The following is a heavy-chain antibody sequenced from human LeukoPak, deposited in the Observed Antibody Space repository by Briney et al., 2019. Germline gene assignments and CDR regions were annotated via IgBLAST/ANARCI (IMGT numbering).Heavy chain of an antibody. V-gene: IGHV3-23*01. CDR3: AKAEGYCSGGSCYPFFDY. CDR1: GFTFSSYA. Sequence: GGSLRLSCAASGFTFSSYAMSWVRQAPGKGLEWVSAISGSGGSTYYADSVKGRFTISRDNSKNTLYLQMNSLRAEDTAVYYCAKAEGYCSGGSCYPFFDYWAQGTLVTVSS. J-gene: IGHJ4*02. CDR2: ISGSGGST. D-gene: IGHD2-15*01.